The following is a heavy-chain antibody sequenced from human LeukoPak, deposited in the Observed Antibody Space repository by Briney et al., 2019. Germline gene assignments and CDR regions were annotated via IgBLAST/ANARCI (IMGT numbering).Heavy chain of an antibody. V-gene: IGHV3-48*01. CDR3: ASVKQWLVHDAFDI. D-gene: IGHD6-19*01. Sequence: PGGSLRLSCAASGFTFSSYSMNWVRQAPGKGLEWVSYISSSSSAIYYADSVKGRFTISRDNAKNSLYLQMNSLRAEETAVYYCASVKQWLVHDAFDIWGQGTMVTVSS. CDR2: ISSSSSAI. CDR1: GFTFSSYS. J-gene: IGHJ3*02.